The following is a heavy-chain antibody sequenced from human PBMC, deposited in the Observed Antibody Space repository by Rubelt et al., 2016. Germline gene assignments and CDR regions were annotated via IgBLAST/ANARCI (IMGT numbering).Heavy chain of an antibody. D-gene: IGHD3-3*01. CDR2: IPYDGSDK. V-gene: IGHV3-30*18. J-gene: IGHJ4*02. CDR3: AKDSLRFLEWLLDY. Sequence: QVQLVESGGGVVQPGRSLRLSCEGSGFRFSSFAMHWVRQAPGKGPEWVALIPYDGSDKYYADSVKGRFTISRDNSKNTLYLQMNSLRAEDTAVYYCAKDSLRFLEWLLDYWGQGTLVTVSS. CDR1: GFRFSSFA.